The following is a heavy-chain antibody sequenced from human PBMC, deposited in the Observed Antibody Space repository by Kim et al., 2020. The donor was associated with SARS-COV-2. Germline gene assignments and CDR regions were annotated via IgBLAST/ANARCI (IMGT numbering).Heavy chain of an antibody. Sequence: NESAVSVKSRITITPDTSKNQFSLQLNSVTPEDTAMYYCARRSVGSGTDYWGQGTLVTVSS. D-gene: IGHD2-15*01. J-gene: IGHJ4*02. V-gene: IGHV6-1*01. CDR2: N. CDR3: ARRSVGSGTDY.